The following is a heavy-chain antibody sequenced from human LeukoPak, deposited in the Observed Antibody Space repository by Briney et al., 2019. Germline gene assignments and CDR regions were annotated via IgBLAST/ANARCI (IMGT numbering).Heavy chain of an antibody. V-gene: IGHV4-34*01. D-gene: IGHD6-13*01. CDR2: INQSGRT. CDR3: ARGGSAWYIDS. CDR1: GGSFGEYC. Sequence: SSETLSLTCAVSGGSFGEYCWSWIRQAPGKGLEWLGEINQSGRTNYNPFLESRVTISRGTPKNQFSLWLSSVTAADTAIYYCARGGSAWYIDSWGKGILVTVSS. J-gene: IGHJ4*02.